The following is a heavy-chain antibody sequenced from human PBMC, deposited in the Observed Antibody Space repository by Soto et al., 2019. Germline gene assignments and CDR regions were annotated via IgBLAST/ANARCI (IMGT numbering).Heavy chain of an antibody. D-gene: IGHD3-9*01. CDR3: VKRDHTLLTGNH. CDR2: ITRNSGKT. V-gene: IGHV3-64D*06. J-gene: IGHJ5*02. Sequence: AGGSLRLSCLTSGFIFNNYAMHWVRQAPGEGLEYVSAITRNSGKTYYADSVKGRFTISRDSSKNTVFLHMSSLRAEDTAVYYCVKRDHTLLTGNHWGQGTLVTVS. CDR1: GFIFNNYA.